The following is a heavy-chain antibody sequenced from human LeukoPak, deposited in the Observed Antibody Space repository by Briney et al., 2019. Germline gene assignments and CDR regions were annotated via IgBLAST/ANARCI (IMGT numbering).Heavy chain of an antibody. D-gene: IGHD6-6*01. CDR3: ARAGARLRWFDY. CDR2: ISSSSSYI. CDR1: GFTFSSYS. V-gene: IGHV3-21*01. J-gene: IGHJ4*02. Sequence: GGSLRLSCAASGFTFSSYSMKWVRQATGKGLEWVSSISSSSSYIYYADSVKGRFTISRDNAKNSLYLQMNSLRAEDTAVYYCARAGARLRWFDYWGQGTLVTVSS.